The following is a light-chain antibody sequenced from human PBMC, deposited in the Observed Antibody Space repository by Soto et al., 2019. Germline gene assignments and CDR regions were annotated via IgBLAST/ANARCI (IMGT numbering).Light chain of an antibody. J-gene: IGKJ1*01. V-gene: IGKV3-20*01. CDR3: RQYDSLSWT. Sequence: EIVLTQSPGTLSLSPGERATLSCRASQCVSSSFLAWYQQKPGQAPRLLIYGASSRATDIPDRFSGSGSGIVFLVTISSLEREDVAVYYCRQYDSLSWTFGQGTKVEIK. CDR1: QCVSSSF. CDR2: GAS.